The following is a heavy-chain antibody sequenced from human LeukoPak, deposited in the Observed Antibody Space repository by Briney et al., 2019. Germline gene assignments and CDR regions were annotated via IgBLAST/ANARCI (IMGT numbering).Heavy chain of an antibody. D-gene: IGHD2-15*01. CDR2: MNPNSGNT. J-gene: IGHJ6*03. Sequence: ASVKVSCKASGGTFSSYAISWVRQATGQGLEWMGWMNPNSGNTGYAQKFQGRVTITRNTSISTAYMELSSLRSEDTAVYYCARGLRYCSGGRCYFSPPYYYYMDVRGKGTTVTISS. V-gene: IGHV1-8*03. CDR1: GGTFSSYA. CDR3: ARGLRYCSGGRCYFSPPYYYYMDV.